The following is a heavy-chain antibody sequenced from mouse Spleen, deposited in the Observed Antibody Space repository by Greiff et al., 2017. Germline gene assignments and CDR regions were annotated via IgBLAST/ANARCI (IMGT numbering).Heavy chain of an antibody. J-gene: IGHJ1*03. V-gene: IGHV1-62-2*01. D-gene: IGHD1-1*01. CDR1: GYTFTEYT. CDR2: FYPGSGSI. Sequence: VQLKESGAELVKPGASVKLSCKASGYTFTEYTIHWVKQRSGQGLEWIGWFYPGSGSIKYNEKFKDKATLTADKSSSTVYMELSRLTSEDSAVYFCARHEDYYGSSDWYFDVWGTGTTVTVSS. CDR3: ARHEDYYGSSDWYFDV.